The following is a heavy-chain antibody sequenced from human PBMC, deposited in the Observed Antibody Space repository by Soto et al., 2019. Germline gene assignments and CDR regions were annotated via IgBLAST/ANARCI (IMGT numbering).Heavy chain of an antibody. V-gene: IGHV4-59*08. J-gene: IGHJ6*02. CDR3: ASSVAGTNYYGMDV. CDR2: IYYSGST. D-gene: IGHD6-19*01. CDR1: GGSISSYY. Sequence: SETLSLTCTVSGGSISSYYWSWIRQPPGKGLEWIGYIYYSGSTNYNPSLKSRVTISVDTSKNQFSLKLGSVTAADTAVYYCASSVAGTNYYGMDVWGQGTTVTVSS.